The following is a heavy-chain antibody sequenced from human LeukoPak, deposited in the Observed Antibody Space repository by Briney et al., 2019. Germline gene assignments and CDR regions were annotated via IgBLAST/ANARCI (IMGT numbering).Heavy chain of an antibody. D-gene: IGHD3-9*01. CDR3: ARDDILTGFSPYYHYGMDV. V-gene: IGHV3-21*01. J-gene: IGHJ6*02. Sequence: GGSLRLSCAGSGFTFSSYQMHWVRQAPGKGLEWVSSITSSGSDVHYADSMKGRFTISRDNANNSLYLQMDSLRAEDTAVYYCARDDILTGFSPYYHYGMDVWGHGTTVTVSS. CDR2: ITSSGSDV. CDR1: GFTFSSYQ.